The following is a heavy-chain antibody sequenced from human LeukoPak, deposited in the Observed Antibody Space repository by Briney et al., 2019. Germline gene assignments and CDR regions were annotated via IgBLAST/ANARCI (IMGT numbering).Heavy chain of an antibody. CDR1: GFSFSDYY. CDR3: ARVMGNYASDY. D-gene: IGHD1-7*01. Sequence: NPGGSLRLSCAASGFSFSDYYMSWIRQASGKGLEWVSYISSSGDTMSYADSVKGRFTISRDNAKNSLYLQMSSLRAEDAAIYYCARVMGNYASDYWGQGALVTVSS. J-gene: IGHJ4*02. CDR2: ISSSGDTM. V-gene: IGHV3-11*04.